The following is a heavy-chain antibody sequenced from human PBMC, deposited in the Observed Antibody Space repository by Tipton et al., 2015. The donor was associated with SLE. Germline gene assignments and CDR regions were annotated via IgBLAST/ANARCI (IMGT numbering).Heavy chain of an antibody. D-gene: IGHD2-2*01. CDR2: IYYTTTT. Sequence: TLSLTCTVSGGSISGSNYYWGWIRQPPGKGLEWIGTIYYTTTTHYNPSLQSRVTMSVDTSKNEFSLKLTSVKAADTAVYFCARGPYSTTRGLDYWGHGTLVTVSS. CDR1: GGSISGSNYY. V-gene: IGHV4-39*07. J-gene: IGHJ4*01. CDR3: ARGPYSTTRGLDY.